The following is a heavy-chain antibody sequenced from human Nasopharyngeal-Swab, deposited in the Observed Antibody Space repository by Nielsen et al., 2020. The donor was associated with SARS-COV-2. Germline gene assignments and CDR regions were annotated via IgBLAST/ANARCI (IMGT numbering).Heavy chain of an antibody. CDR2: ISYDGSNK. V-gene: IGHV3-30*03. CDR1: GFTFSSYG. D-gene: IGHD3-10*01. J-gene: IGHJ4*02. Sequence: GGSLRLSCAASGFTFSSYGTHWVRRAPGKGLEWVAVISYDGSNKYYADSVKGRFTISRDNSKNTLYLQMNSLRAEDTAVYYCAARFGELYLDYWGQGTLVTVSS. CDR3: AARFGELYLDY.